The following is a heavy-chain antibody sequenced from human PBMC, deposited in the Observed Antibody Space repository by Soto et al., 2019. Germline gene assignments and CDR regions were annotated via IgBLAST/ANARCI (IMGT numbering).Heavy chain of an antibody. V-gene: IGHV3-33*01. CDR2: IWYDGSNK. CDR1: GFTFSSYG. D-gene: IGHD6-13*01. CDR3: ARGSRAAARTKTHYYYYGMDV. Sequence: QVQLVESGGGVVQPGRSLRLSCAASGFTFSSYGMHWVRQAPGKGLEWVAVIWYDGSNKYYADSVKGRFTISRDNSKNTLYLQMNSLRAEDTAVYYCARGSRAAARTKTHYYYYGMDVWGQGTTVTVSS. J-gene: IGHJ6*02.